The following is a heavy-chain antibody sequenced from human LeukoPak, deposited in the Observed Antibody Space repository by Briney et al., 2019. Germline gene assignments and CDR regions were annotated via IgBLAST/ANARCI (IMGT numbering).Heavy chain of an antibody. D-gene: IGHD3-3*01. J-gene: IGHJ4*02. Sequence: ASVKVSCKASGYTFTSYGISWVRQAPGQGLEWMGWISAYNGNTNYAQKLQGGVTMTTDTSTSTAYMELRSLRSDGTAVYYCARDSLKSITIFGVVISTLFDYWGQGTLVTVSS. V-gene: IGHV1-18*01. CDR3: ARDSLKSITIFGVVISTLFDY. CDR2: ISAYNGNT. CDR1: GYTFTSYG.